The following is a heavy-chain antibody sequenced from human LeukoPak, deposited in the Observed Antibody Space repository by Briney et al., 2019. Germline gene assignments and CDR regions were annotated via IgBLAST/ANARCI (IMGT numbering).Heavy chain of an antibody. CDR1: GYSFTSYW. J-gene: IGHJ4*02. Sequence: GESLKISCKGSGYSFTSYWIGWVRQMPGKGLEWMGIIYPGDSDTRYSPSFQGQVTISADKSISTAYLKWRSLKASDTAMYYCARLGIYYDSSGSDPFDYWGQGTLVTVSS. CDR2: IYPGDSDT. D-gene: IGHD3-22*01. CDR3: ARLGIYYDSSGSDPFDY. V-gene: IGHV5-51*01.